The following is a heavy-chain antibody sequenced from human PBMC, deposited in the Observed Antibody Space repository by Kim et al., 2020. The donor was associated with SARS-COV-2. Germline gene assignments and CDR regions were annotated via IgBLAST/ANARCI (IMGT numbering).Heavy chain of an antibody. CDR3: AKDLNYYDCGSGYAPTTKSYYYDSDGIDV. CDR1: GFTFSSYG. Sequence: GGSLRLSCAASGFTFSSYGMHWVRQAPGKGLEWVAGIWYDGSNKYYADSVKGRFTISRDNSKHTLYLQMNSLRAEDTAVYYCAKDLNYYDCGSGYAPTTKSYYYDSDGIDVWGQGTPVTVSS. CDR2: IWYDGSNK. V-gene: IGHV3-33*06. J-gene: IGHJ6*02. D-gene: IGHD3-3*01.